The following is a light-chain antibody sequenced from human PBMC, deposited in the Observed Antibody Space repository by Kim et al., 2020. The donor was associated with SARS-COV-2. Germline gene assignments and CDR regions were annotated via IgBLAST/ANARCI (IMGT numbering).Light chain of an antibody. V-gene: IGKV4-1*01. J-gene: IGKJ4*01. CDR2: WAS. CDR1: QSVLYSSNNKNY. Sequence: DIQMTQSPDSLAVSLGERATINCKSSQSVLYSSNNKNYLAWYQQKLGQPPKLLIYWASTREIGVPDRFSGSGSGTDFTLTISSLQAEDVAVYYCQQYHSNPLTFGGGTKVDIK. CDR3: QQYHSNPLT.